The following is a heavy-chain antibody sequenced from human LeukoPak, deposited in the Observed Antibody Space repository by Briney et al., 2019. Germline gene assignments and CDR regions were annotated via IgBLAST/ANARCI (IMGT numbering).Heavy chain of an antibody. V-gene: IGHV4-59*01. D-gene: IGHD1-26*01. CDR2: IYYSGST. Sequence: PSETLSLTCTVSGGSISSYYWSWIRQPPGKGLEWIGYIYYSGSTNYNPSLKSRVTISVDTSKNQFSLKLSSVTAADTAVYYCARLSYSGSYYYYYYMDVWGKGTTVTVSS. CDR1: GGSISSYY. CDR3: ARLSYSGSYYYYYYMDV. J-gene: IGHJ6*03.